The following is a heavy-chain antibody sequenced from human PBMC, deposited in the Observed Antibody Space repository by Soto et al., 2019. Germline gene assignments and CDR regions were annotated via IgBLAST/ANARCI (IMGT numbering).Heavy chain of an antibody. CDR1: GYTFTSYG. D-gene: IGHD6-19*01. Sequence: ASVKVSCKASGYTFTSYGISWVRQAPGQGLEWMGWISAYNGNTNYAQKLQGRVTMTTDTSTSTAYMELRSLRSDDTAVYYCARDYGDGSGRYPPNWFDPWGQGTLVTV. CDR2: ISAYNGNT. J-gene: IGHJ5*02. V-gene: IGHV1-18*01. CDR3: ARDYGDGSGRYPPNWFDP.